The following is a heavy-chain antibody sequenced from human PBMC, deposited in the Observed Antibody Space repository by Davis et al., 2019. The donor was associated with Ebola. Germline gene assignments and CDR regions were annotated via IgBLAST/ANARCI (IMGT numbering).Heavy chain of an antibody. V-gene: IGHV3-7*01. D-gene: IGHD2-15*01. CDR3: ARAAEGGRGHGSFDV. J-gene: IGHJ3*01. Sequence: GESLKISCAASGFTFSNYWMSWVRQAPGKGLEWVANIKQDGSEKYYGDSVMGRFTISRDNTKNSLYLQMNSLRADDTAVYYCARAAEGGRGHGSFDVWGQGTMVTVSS. CDR2: IKQDGSEK. CDR1: GFTFSNYW.